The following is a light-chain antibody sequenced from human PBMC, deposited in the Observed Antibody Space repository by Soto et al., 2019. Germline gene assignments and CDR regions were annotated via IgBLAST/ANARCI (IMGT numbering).Light chain of an antibody. V-gene: IGKV1-9*01. CDR1: QALSNY. CDR3: QQLSRYPLT. Sequence: SVLSASVGDTVTITCLASQALSNYLAWYQQKPGKAPDLLIYSASTLQSGVPSRFSGSGSETEFSLTIRALQPEDFATYYCQQLSRYPLTFGGGTKVDIK. CDR2: SAS. J-gene: IGKJ4*01.